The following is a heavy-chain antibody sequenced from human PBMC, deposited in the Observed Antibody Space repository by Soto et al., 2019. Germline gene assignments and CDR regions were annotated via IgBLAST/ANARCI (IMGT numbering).Heavy chain of an antibody. CDR3: ATLDSSGYYDY. D-gene: IGHD3-22*01. V-gene: IGHV4-34*01. CDR1: GGSFSGYY. CDR2: INHSGST. Sequence: PSETLSLTCAVYGGSFSGYYWSWIRQPPGKGLEWIGEINHSGSTNYNPSLKSRVTISVDTSKNQFSLKLSSVTAADTAVYYCATLDSSGYYDYWGQGTLVTVSS. J-gene: IGHJ4*02.